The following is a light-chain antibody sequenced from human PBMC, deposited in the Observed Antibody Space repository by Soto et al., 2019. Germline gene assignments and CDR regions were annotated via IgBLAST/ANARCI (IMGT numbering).Light chain of an antibody. CDR1: GSNIGNNY. CDR2: DNN. J-gene: IGLJ2*01. CDR3: GTWDSSLSVVV. Sequence: QSVLTQPPSVSAAPVQTVTISCSGSGSNIGNNYVSWYQQLPGTAPKLLVYDNNKRPAGIPDRFSGSKSGTSATLGITGRQPGDEADYYCGTWDSSLSVVVFGGGTQLPVL. V-gene: IGLV1-51*01.